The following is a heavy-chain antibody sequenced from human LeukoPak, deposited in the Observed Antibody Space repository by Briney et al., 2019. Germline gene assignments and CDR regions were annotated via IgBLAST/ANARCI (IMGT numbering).Heavy chain of an antibody. D-gene: IGHD3-9*01. CDR1: GGSISSHY. V-gene: IGHV4-59*11. CDR3: ARNRYILSLDY. CDR2: IYYSWST. J-gene: IGHJ4*02. Sequence: SETLSLTCTVSGGSISSHYWSWIRQPPGQGLEWIGYIYYSWSTYYNPSLNSRVTMSVDTSKNHFSLKMSSVAAADAAVYYWARNRYILSLDYWGQGTLVTVSS.